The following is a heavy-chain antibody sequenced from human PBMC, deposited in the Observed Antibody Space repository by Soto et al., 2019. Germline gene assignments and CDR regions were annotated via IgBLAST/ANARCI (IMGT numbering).Heavy chain of an antibody. CDR3: AKALYDSSGYYYPLPPRSFDY. Sequence: GGSLRLSCAASGFTFSSYAMSWVRQAPGKGLEWVSAISGSGGSTYYADSVKGRFTISRDNSKNTLYLQMNSLRAEDTAVYYCAKALYDSSGYYYPLPPRSFDYWGQGTLVTVSS. CDR2: ISGSGGST. CDR1: GFTFSSYA. V-gene: IGHV3-23*01. D-gene: IGHD3-22*01. J-gene: IGHJ4*02.